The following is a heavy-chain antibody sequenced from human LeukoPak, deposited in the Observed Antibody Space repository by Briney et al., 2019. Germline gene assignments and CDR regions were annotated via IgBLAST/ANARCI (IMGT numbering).Heavy chain of an antibody. CDR2: IYYSGSI. Sequence: SETLSLTCTVSGGSMSSSSYYWGWIRQPPGKGLEWIGSIYYSGSICYNPSRKIRVPITVYTSKNQFSLKLSFVTAADTAVDYCARLTPAVADRLNDAFDIWGQGTMVTVSS. D-gene: IGHD6-19*01. CDR3: ARLTPAVADRLNDAFDI. J-gene: IGHJ3*02. V-gene: IGHV4-39*01. CDR1: GGSMSSSSYY.